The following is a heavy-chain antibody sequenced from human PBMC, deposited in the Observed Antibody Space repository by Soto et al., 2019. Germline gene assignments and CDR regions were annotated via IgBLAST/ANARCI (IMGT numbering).Heavy chain of an antibody. Sequence: PSETLSLTCTVSGGSTSSSSYYWGWIRQPPGKGLECIGYIYHSGSTYYNPSLKSRVTISVDRSKNQFSLKLSSVTAADTAVYYCARGHPLLWWSQGTLVNVSS. J-gene: IGHJ4*02. V-gene: IGHV4-39*07. CDR2: IYHSGST. D-gene: IGHD2-21*01. CDR1: GGSTSSSSYY. CDR3: ARGHPLLW.